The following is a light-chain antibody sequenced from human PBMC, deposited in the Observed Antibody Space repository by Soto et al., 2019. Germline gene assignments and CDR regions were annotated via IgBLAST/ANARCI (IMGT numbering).Light chain of an antibody. CDR1: SSNIGTGYD. CDR2: GNN. J-gene: IGLJ3*02. V-gene: IGLV1-40*01. CDR3: QSYDSSLSGRGVV. Sequence: QAVVTQPPSVSGAPGQRVTISCTGSSSNIGTGYDVHWYQQLPGTAPKLLIYGNNNRPSGVPDRFSGSKSGTSASLAITGLQADDEADYYCQSYDSSLSGRGVVFGGGTKLTVL.